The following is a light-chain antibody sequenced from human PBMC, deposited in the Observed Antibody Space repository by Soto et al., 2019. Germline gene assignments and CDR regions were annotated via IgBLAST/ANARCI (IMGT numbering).Light chain of an antibody. V-gene: IGKV3-20*01. CDR3: QQYGGSSRVS. CDR2: GAS. Sequence: EIVLTQSPGALSLSPGERATLSCRASQTVSDNYLAWYQQKPGQAPRLLIYGASTRATGIPDRFSGSGSGTAFSLTISRLAPEDFAVYYCQQYGGSSRVSFGGGTKVEIK. CDR1: QTVSDNY. J-gene: IGKJ4*01.